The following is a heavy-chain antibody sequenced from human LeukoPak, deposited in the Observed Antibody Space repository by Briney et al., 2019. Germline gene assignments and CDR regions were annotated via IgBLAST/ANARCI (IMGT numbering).Heavy chain of an antibody. Sequence: SETLSLTCTVSGGSISSSGYYWGWIRQPPGKGLEWIGSIYYSGSTYYNPSLKSRVTISEDTSKNQFSLKLSSVTAADTAVYYCARDLDSSSSSYYYGMDVWGQGTTVTVSS. CDR3: ARDLDSSSSSYYYGMDV. D-gene: IGHD6-13*01. CDR2: IYYSGST. CDR1: GGSISSSGYY. V-gene: IGHV4-39*07. J-gene: IGHJ6*02.